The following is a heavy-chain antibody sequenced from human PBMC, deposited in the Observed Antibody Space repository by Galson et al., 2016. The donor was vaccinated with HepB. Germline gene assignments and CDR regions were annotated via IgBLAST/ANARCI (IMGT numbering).Heavy chain of an antibody. CDR1: GYSFSDFT. Sequence: SVKVSCKASGYSFSDFTIHWVRQAPGQSPEWMGWINGGNGNTEYSRKLEGRPTITRDTSASTAYMELGSLRSEDTAVYYCTRKNTELGLRPFDYWGRGTLVTDSS. CDR3: TRKNTELGLRPFDY. V-gene: IGHV1-3*01. D-gene: IGHD7-27*01. CDR2: INGGNGNT. J-gene: IGHJ4*02.